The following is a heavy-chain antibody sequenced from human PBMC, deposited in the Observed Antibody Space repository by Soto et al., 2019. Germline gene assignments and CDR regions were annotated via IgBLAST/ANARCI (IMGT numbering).Heavy chain of an antibody. CDR3: ARDQTDSGGYSDS. CDR1: GLTFSNVW. D-gene: IGHD3-22*01. J-gene: IGHJ4*02. V-gene: IGHV3-15*01. Sequence: GGSLRLSCAASGLTFSNVWMTWVRQAPGKGLEWVGRIKSKSDGETADVAAPVKARFTISRDDSKNTVFLEMNSLKSEDTALYFCARDQTDSGGYSDSWGQGTLVTVSS. CDR2: IKSKSDGETA.